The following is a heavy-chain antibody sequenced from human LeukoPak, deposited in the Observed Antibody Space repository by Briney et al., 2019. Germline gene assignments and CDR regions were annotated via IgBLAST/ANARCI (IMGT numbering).Heavy chain of an antibody. CDR2: ISWNSGRI. D-gene: IGHD3-3*01. CDR3: AKDGDFWSGYSSYYFDY. CDR1: GFTFDDYA. V-gene: IGHV3-9*01. J-gene: IGHJ4*02. Sequence: PGRSLRLSCAASGFTFDDYAMHWVRQAPGKGLEWVSGISWNSGRINYADSVKGRFTISRDNAKNSLYLQMNSLRAEDTAVYYCAKDGDFWSGYSSYYFDYWGQGTLVTVSS.